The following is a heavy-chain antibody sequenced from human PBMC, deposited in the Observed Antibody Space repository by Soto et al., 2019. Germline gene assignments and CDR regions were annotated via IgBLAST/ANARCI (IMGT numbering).Heavy chain of an antibody. J-gene: IGHJ4*02. CDR1: GVTFSSFA. D-gene: IGHD2-15*01. V-gene: IGHV3-23*01. Sequence: GGYLRLSCAASGVTFSSFAMSWVRQAPGKGLEWVSLISDSGDDTYYADSVKGRFTISRDNSRNTLYLQVNSLRAEDTAVYYCAKQCGFSGPATHDFWGQGVPVTVSS. CDR2: ISDSGDDT. CDR3: AKQCGFSGPATHDF.